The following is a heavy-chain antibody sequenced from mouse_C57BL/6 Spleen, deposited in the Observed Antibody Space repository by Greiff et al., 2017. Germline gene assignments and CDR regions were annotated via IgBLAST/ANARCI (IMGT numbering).Heavy chain of an antibody. J-gene: IGHJ2*01. V-gene: IGHV1-52*01. CDR1: GYTFTSYW. D-gene: IGHD1-1*01. Sequence: QVQLQQPGAELVRPGSSVKLSCKASGYTFTSYWMHWVKQRPIQGLEWIGNIDPSDSETHYNQKFKDKATLTVNKSSSTAYMQLSSLTSEDSAVYYWAAGGSSSFDYWGQGTTLTVSS. CDR2: IDPSDSET. CDR3: AAGGSSSFDY.